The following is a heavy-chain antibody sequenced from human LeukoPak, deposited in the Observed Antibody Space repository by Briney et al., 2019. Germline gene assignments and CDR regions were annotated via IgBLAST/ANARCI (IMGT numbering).Heavy chain of an antibody. J-gene: IGHJ4*02. D-gene: IGHD2-15*01. Sequence: PSETLSLTCTVSGGSISSYYWSGIRQPPGKGLEWIGYIYYSGSTNYNPSLKSRVTISVDTSKNQFSLKLSSVTAADTAVYYCARSQTAVGDCSGGSCYTADDYWGQGSLVTVSS. CDR2: IYYSGST. V-gene: IGHV4-59*01. CDR1: GGSISSYY. CDR3: ARSQTAVGDCSGGSCYTADDY.